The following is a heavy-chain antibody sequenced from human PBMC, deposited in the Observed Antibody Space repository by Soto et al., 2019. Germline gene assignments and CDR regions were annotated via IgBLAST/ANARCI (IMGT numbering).Heavy chain of an antibody. D-gene: IGHD4-17*01. J-gene: IGHJ1*01. CDR1: GGSISSSSYY. Sequence: SETLSLTCTVSGGSISSSSYYWGWIRQPPGKGLEWIGNIYYSGSTNYNPSLKSRVTISVDTSKNQFSLKLSSVTAADTAVYYCASAGYGDGFQHWGQGTLVTVSS. CDR2: IYYSGST. V-gene: IGHV4-39*07. CDR3: ASAGYGDGFQH.